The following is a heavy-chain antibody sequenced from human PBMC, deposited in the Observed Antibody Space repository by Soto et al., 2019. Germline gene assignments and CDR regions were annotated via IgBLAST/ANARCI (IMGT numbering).Heavy chain of an antibody. V-gene: IGHV3-30-3*01. Sequence: QVQLVESGGGVVQPGRSLRLSCAASGFTFSSYAMHWVRQAPGKGLEWVAVISYDGSNKYYADSVKGRFTISRDNSKNTLYLQRNSLRAEDTAVYYGAGVSEQGLVLGGGGMDVWGQGTTVTVSS. CDR1: GFTFSSYA. J-gene: IGHJ6*02. CDR2: ISYDGSNK. D-gene: IGHD6-19*01. CDR3: AGVSEQGLVLGGGGMDV.